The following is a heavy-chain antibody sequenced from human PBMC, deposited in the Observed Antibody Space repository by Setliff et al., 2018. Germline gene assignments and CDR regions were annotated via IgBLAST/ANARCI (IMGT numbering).Heavy chain of an antibody. D-gene: IGHD1-26*01. Sequence: SETLSLTCTVSGGSISSYYWSWIRQPPGKGLEWIGYIYYGGTTTYNPSVKSRVTISLDTSKNHFSLKLDSVTAADTALYYCARSPSSGAYWNPRPFYSDYWARGTLVTVSS. CDR2: IYYGGTT. CDR3: ARSPSSGAYWNPRPFYSDY. J-gene: IGHJ4*02. CDR1: GGSISSYY. V-gene: IGHV4-59*08.